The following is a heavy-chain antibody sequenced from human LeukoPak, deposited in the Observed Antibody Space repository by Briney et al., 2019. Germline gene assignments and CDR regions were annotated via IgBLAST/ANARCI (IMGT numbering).Heavy chain of an antibody. CDR3: TKVLRGYNGYGD. J-gene: IGHJ4*02. V-gene: IGHV4-59*01. CDR2: VHHSDGT. Sequence: SETLSLTCAVSGASISSSYWSWIRQPPGKGLEYIGYVHHSDGTNHNPSLKSRVTMALDTSKNQFSLKLSSVTAADTAIYYCTKVLRGYNGYGDWGQGILVTVSS. CDR1: GASISSSY. D-gene: IGHD5-12*01.